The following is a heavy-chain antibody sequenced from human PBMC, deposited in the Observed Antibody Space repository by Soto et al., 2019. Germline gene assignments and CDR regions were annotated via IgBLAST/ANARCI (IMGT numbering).Heavy chain of an antibody. V-gene: IGHV4-59*01. Sequence: QVQLQESGPGLVKPSETLSLTCAVSGDSISSYYFMWIRQPPGKGLESIGYLYYGRSANYNPSLKSRVTLSVDTSTNQCSLALCSMTAADTAVYYCALRSMAVVPEYWGQGTLLTVSS. CDR1: GDSISSYY. J-gene: IGHJ4*02. D-gene: IGHD3-22*01. CDR2: LYYGRSA. CDR3: ALRSMAVVPEY.